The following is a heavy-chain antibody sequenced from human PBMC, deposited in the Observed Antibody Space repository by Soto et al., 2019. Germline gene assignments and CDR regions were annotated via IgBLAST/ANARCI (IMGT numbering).Heavy chain of an antibody. V-gene: IGHV3-30-3*01. Sequence: QVQLVESGGGVVQPGRSLRLSCAASGFTFSSYAMHWVRQAPGKGLEWVAVISYDGSNKYYADSVKGRFTISRDNSKKPLFRQMNCRRAEDRAVYYCARAGIMVTFGGVTAIDYWGQGTLVTVSS. D-gene: IGHD3-16*01. CDR2: ISYDGSNK. CDR3: ARAGIMVTFGGVTAIDY. J-gene: IGHJ4*02. CDR1: GFTFSSYA.